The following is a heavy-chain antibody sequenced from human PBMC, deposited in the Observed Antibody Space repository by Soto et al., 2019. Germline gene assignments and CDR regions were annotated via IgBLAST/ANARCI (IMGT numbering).Heavy chain of an antibody. D-gene: IGHD6-13*01. J-gene: IGHJ6*03. Sequence: GGSLRLSCAASGFTFSSYDMHWVRQATGKGLEWVSAIGTAGDTYYPDSVKGRFTISRENAKNSLYLQMNSLRAEDTAVYYCARDRDSSSWRDYYYYMDVWGKGTTVTVSS. CDR1: GFTFSSYD. V-gene: IGHV3-13*01. CDR2: IGTAGDT. CDR3: ARDRDSSSWRDYYYYMDV.